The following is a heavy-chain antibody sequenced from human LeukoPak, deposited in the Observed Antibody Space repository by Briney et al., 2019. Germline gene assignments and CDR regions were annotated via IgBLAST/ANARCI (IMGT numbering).Heavy chain of an antibody. CDR3: ARDVYYYGSGSYDGWFDP. CDR1: GYTFTSYY. D-gene: IGHD3-10*01. V-gene: IGHV1-46*01. J-gene: IGHJ5*02. Sequence: ASVKVSCKASGYTFTSYYMHWVRQAPGQGLEWMGIINPSGGSTSYAQKFQGRVTMTRDTSTSTVYMELSSLRSEDTAVYYCARDVYYYGSGSYDGWFDPWGQGTLVTVPS. CDR2: INPSGGST.